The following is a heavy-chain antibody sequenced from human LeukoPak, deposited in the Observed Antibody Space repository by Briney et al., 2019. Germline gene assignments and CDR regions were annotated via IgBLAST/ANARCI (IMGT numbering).Heavy chain of an antibody. Sequence: GGSLRLSCAASGFTLSDYWMNWVRQVPGKGPVWVSHISSDGRNIAYADSVKGRFTISRDSAKNTLYLQMNSLRVEDTAVYYCVRDGGGTTPYDCWGQGSLVTVSS. V-gene: IGHV3-74*01. D-gene: IGHD1-7*01. J-gene: IGHJ4*02. CDR1: GFTLSDYW. CDR2: ISSDGRNI. CDR3: VRDGGGTTPYDC.